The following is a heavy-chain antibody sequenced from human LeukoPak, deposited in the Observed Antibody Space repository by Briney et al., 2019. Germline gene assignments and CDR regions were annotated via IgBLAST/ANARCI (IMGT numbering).Heavy chain of an antibody. CDR2: ISYDGSNK. D-gene: IGHD4-17*01. Sequence: GRSLRLSCAASGFTFSSYGMHWVRQAPGKGLEWVAVISYDGSNKYYADSVKGRFTISRDNSKNTLYRQMNSLRAEDTAVYYCAKEEDYGDYTDYWGQGTLVTVSS. V-gene: IGHV3-30*18. CDR1: GFTFSSYG. J-gene: IGHJ4*02. CDR3: AKEEDYGDYTDY.